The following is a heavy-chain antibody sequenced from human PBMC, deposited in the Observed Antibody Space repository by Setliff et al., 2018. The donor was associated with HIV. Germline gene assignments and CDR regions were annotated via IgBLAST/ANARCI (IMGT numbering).Heavy chain of an antibody. Sequence: ASVKVSCKASGYTFTCLDINWVRQATGQGPEWMGWLNPTSGNTGSAQRFQGRVTMTRNTSISIAYMELSNLRSEDTAVYYCARGAPGRSCSGGSCSYFDYWGQGTLVTVSS. CDR1: GYTFTCLD. D-gene: IGHD2-15*01. CDR3: ARGAPGRSCSGGSCSYFDY. J-gene: IGHJ4*02. V-gene: IGHV1-8*01. CDR2: LNPTSGNT.